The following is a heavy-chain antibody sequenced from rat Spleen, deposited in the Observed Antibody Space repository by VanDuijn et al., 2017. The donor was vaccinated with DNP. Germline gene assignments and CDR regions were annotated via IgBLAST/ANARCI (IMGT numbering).Heavy chain of an antibody. CDR2: ITNTGGSI. D-gene: IGHD1-6*01. CDR3: TRKYTTDYYWYFDF. CDR1: GFTFNNYW. J-gene: IGHJ1*01. V-gene: IGHV5-31*01. Sequence: EVQLVESGGGPVQPGRSLKVSCVASGFTFNNYWMTWIRQAPGKGLEWVASITNTGGSIFYPDSVKGRFTISRDNAKSTLYLQMNSLSSEDTATYYCTRKYTTDYYWYFDFWGPGTMVTVSS.